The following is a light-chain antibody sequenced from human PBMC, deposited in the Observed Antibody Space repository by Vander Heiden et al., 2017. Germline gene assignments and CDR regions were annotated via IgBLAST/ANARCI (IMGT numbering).Light chain of an antibody. CDR3: QSYDNSLSASV. J-gene: IGLJ2*01. V-gene: IGLV1-40*01. CDR2: GGS. CDR1: GSNTGAGYG. Sequence: QSVLTQPPSVSGAPGQSVTISCTGSGSNTGAGYGVHWYQQLPGTAPKVLIYGGSDRPAGVPDRFSGSKSDTSASLAITGLQAEDEADYYCQSYDNSLSASVFGGGTKLTVL.